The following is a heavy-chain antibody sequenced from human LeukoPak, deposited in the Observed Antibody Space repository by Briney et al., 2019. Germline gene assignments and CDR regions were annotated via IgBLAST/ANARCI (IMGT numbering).Heavy chain of an antibody. CDR2: ITISGHTK. CDR1: GFDLSTYE. Sequence: GGALRLSCAASGFDLSTYEMNWVRQAPGKGLEWIADITISGHTKNYADSVKGRFTISRDNARTSLYLQMNSLRVEDTGVYYCARGDPHADLWGQGTLVTVSS. V-gene: IGHV3-48*03. J-gene: IGHJ5*02. CDR3: ARGDPHADL.